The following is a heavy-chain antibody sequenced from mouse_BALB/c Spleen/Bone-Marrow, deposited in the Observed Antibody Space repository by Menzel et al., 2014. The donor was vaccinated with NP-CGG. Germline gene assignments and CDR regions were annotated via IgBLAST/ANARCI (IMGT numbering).Heavy chain of an antibody. V-gene: IGHV1-63*01. J-gene: IGHJ2*01. CDR3: ARRRSLDY. Sequence: VQRVESGAELVRPGTSVKISCEASGYAFTNYWLGWVKQRPGHGLEWIGDIYPGSGNTYYNEKFKGKFTLTADKSSSTAYMQLSSLTSEDSAVYFCARRRSLDYWGQGTTLTVSS. CDR1: GYAFTNYW. CDR2: IYPGSGNT.